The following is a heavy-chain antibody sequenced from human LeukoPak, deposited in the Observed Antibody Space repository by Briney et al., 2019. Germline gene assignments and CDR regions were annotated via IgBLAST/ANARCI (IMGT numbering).Heavy chain of an antibody. D-gene: IGHD1-26*01. J-gene: IGHJ6*03. CDR3: AKPLYSGSYHIYYYYYMDV. CDR1: GFTFNTYA. Sequence: GGSLRLSCAASGFTFNTYAMSWVRQAPGKGLDWVSTISGSGDTTYYADSVKGRFTISRDNSKNTLFLQMNSLRAEDTAVYYCAKPLYSGSYHIYYYYYMDVWGKGTTVTVSS. V-gene: IGHV3-23*01. CDR2: ISGSGDTT.